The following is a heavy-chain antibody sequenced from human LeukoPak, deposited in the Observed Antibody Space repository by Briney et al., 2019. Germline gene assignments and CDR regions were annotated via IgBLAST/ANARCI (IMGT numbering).Heavy chain of an antibody. CDR3: ASEDYAYYYMDV. CDR1: GGSISSSNW. CDR2: IYHSGST. V-gene: IGHV4-4*02. Sequence: SETLSLTCAVSGGSISSSNWWSWVRQPPGKGLEGFGEIYHSGSTNYNPSLKSLVTISVDKSKNQFSLKMNSVTAADTAVYYFASEDYAYYYMDVWGKGTTVSISS. J-gene: IGHJ6*03. D-gene: IGHD4-17*01.